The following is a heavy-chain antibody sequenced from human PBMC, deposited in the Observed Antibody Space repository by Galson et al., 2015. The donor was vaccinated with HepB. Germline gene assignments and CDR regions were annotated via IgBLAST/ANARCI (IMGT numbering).Heavy chain of an antibody. CDR2: ISGSDSST. CDR3: AKYPSGSPAIDY. V-gene: IGHV3-23*01. D-gene: IGHD2-2*01. Sequence: SLRLSCAASGFIFSTYGMSWVRQAPGKGLEWVAYISGSDSSTGYGDSVKGRFTISRDNSKNTVYLQMNSPRAEDSAVYYCAKYPSGSPAIDYWGQGTLVTVAS. CDR1: GFIFSTYG. J-gene: IGHJ4*02.